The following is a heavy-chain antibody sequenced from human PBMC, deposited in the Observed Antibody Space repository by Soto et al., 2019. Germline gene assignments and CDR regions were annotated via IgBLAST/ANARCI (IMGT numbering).Heavy chain of an antibody. J-gene: IGHJ3*02. V-gene: IGHV5-51*01. Sequence: PGEALRISWKGSGCSFTSYWIGWGRQMPGKGLEWMGIIYPGDSDTRYSPSFQGQVTISADKSISTAYLQWSSLKASGTAMYYCARVESVLRYFDWLKPGYDAFDIWGQGTMVTVSS. CDR1: GCSFTSYW. CDR2: IYPGDSDT. CDR3: ARVESVLRYFDWLKPGYDAFDI. D-gene: IGHD3-9*01.